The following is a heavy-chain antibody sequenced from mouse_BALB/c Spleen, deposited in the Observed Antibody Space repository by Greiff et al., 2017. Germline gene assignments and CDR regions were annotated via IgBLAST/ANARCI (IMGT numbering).Heavy chain of an antibody. J-gene: IGHJ4*01. CDR1: GYTFTSYT. CDR3: AGKNYGSNYAMDY. CDR2: INPSSGYT. V-gene: IGHV1-4*01. D-gene: IGHD1-1*01. Sequence: VQLQQSGAELARPGASVKMSCKASGYTFTSYTMHWVKQRPGQGLEWIGYINPSSGYTNYNQKFKDKATLTADKSSSTAYMQLSSLTSEDSAVYYCAGKNYGSNYAMDYWGQGTSVTVSS.